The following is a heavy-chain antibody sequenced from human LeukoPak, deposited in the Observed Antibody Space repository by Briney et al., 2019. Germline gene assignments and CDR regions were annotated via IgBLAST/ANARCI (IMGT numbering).Heavy chain of an antibody. J-gene: IGHJ4*02. CDR3: ARLTRHYFVF. Sequence: ASETLSLTCTVSGGSISAYYWSWIRQPPGKGLEWIGDVFYTGATNCNPSLESRVTISVDTSKNQFSLNLTSVTAADAAVYYCARLTRHYFVFWGRGTPVAVSS. CDR1: GGSISAYY. V-gene: IGHV4-59*08. CDR2: VFYTGAT.